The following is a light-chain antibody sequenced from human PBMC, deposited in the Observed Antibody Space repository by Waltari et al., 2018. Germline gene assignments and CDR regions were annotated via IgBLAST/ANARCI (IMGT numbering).Light chain of an antibody. Sequence: IQLTQSPSFLSPSVGDRVPITCRANQDISSYLAWYQQKPGKAPKLLSSAASTLQSAVPSRFSGSGSGTEFTLTSSSLQSEDIATYYCQQLLSYPLTFGGGTKVEIK. CDR2: AAS. V-gene: IGKV1-9*01. J-gene: IGKJ4*01. CDR3: QQLLSYPLT. CDR1: QDISSY.